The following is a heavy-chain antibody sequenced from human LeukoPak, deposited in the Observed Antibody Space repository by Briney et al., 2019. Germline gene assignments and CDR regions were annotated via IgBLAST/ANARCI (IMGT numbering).Heavy chain of an antibody. Sequence: PSETLSLTCTVSGGSISSYYWSWIRQPPGKGLEWIAYISDIGSINYNPSLKSRVTISLDTSKNQFSLKLSSVTAADTAVYYCARGKRGYSYRGGGMDVWGQGTTVTVSS. CDR3: ARGKRGYSYRGGGMDV. J-gene: IGHJ6*02. D-gene: IGHD5-18*01. V-gene: IGHV4-59*08. CDR1: GGSISSYY. CDR2: ISDIGSI.